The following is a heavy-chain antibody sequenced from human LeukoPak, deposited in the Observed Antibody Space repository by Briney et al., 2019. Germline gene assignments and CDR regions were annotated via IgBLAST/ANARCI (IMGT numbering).Heavy chain of an antibody. D-gene: IGHD3-22*01. CDR3: ACGRSGHYSTY. CDR2: INHSGST. V-gene: IGHV4-34*01. J-gene: IGHJ4*02. CDR1: GGSFSGYY. Sequence: SETLSLTCAVYGGSFSGYYWSWIRQPPGKGLEWIGEINHSGSTNYNPSLKSRVTISVDTSKNQFSLKLSSVTAADTAVYYCACGRSGHYSTYWGQGTLVTVSS.